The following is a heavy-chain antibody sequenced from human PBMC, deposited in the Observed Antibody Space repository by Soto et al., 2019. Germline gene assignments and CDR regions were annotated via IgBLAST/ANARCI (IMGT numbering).Heavy chain of an antibody. CDR1: GYSFTSYW. D-gene: IGHD3-10*01. CDR2: IYPGDSDT. Sequence: XESLKISFKGSGYSFTSYWIGWVRQIPGKGLEWMGIIYPGDSDTRYSPSFQGQVTISADKSISTAYLQWSSLKASDTAMYYCGRVGLGDHDAFDIWGQGTMVTVSS. CDR3: GRVGLGDHDAFDI. J-gene: IGHJ3*02. V-gene: IGHV5-51*01.